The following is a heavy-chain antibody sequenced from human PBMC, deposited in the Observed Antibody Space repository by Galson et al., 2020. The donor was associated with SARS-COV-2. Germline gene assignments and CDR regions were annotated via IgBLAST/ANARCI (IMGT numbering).Heavy chain of an antibody. D-gene: IGHD3-22*01. V-gene: IGHV4-39*07. CDR2: IFHTGNT. CDR1: DGSIGSGTYY. CDR3: ARTNANNYESSGYLAIDY. J-gene: IGHJ4*02. Sequence: SETLSLTCSVSDGSIGSGTYYWLWIRQAPGKGLEWIGSIFHTGNTYYNPSLQSRVTMSIETSENQFSLRLRSVSAADTAVYYCARTNANNYESSGYLAIDYWGQGTRVTASS.